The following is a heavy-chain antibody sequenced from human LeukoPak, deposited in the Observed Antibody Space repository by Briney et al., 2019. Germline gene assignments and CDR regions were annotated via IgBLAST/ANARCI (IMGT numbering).Heavy chain of an antibody. CDR2: ISGSGGST. CDR1: GFTFSSYA. CDR3: AKGAGYHYVWGSYRYTGGGAFDI. V-gene: IGHV3-23*01. D-gene: IGHD3-16*02. J-gene: IGHJ3*02. Sequence: PGGSLRLSCAASGFTFSSYAMSWVRQAPGKGLEWVSAISGSGGSTYYADSVKGRFTISRDNSKNTLYLQMNSLRAEDTAVYYCAKGAGYHYVWGSYRYTGGGAFDIWGQGTMVTVSS.